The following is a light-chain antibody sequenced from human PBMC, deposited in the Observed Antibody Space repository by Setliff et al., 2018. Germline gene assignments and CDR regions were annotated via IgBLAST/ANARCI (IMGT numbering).Light chain of an antibody. CDR2: DVN. CDR3: SSHTTSSTWG. J-gene: IGLJ3*02. Sequence: QSALAQPASVSESPGQSITISCTGTSRDVGAHDFVSWYQQHPGKAPKLIIYDVNNRPSGVSNRFSGSKSGNTASPTISGLQAEDDADYYCSSHTTSSTWGFGGGTK. V-gene: IGLV2-14*03. CDR1: SRDVGAHDF.